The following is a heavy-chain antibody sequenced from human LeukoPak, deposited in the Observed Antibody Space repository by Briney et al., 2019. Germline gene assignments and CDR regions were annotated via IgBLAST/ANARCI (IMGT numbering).Heavy chain of an antibody. CDR3: ARSGSIAAAVPYAFDI. V-gene: IGHV3-21*01. Sequence: PGGSLRLSCAASGFTFSSYSMNWVRQAPGKGLEWVSSISSSSSYIYYADSVKGRFTISRDNAKNSLYLQMNSLRAEDTAVYYCARSGSIAAAVPYAFDIWGQGTMVTVSS. J-gene: IGHJ3*02. CDR2: ISSSSSYI. D-gene: IGHD6-13*01. CDR1: GFTFSSYS.